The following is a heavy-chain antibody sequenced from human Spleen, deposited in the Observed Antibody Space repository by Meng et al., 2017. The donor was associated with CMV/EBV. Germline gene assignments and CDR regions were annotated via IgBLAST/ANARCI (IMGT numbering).Heavy chain of an antibody. CDR3: ARSIFGANFDY. D-gene: IGHD3-3*01. CDR1: GGSISGAYY. J-gene: IGHJ4*02. Sequence: CTVSGGSISGAYYWGWIRQPPGKGLECIGYIYHSGGTYSNPSLKSRVTISVDTSKNQFSLKLSSVTATDTAVYYCARSIFGANFDYWGQGTLVTVSS. V-gene: IGHV4-30-4*08. CDR2: IYHSGGT.